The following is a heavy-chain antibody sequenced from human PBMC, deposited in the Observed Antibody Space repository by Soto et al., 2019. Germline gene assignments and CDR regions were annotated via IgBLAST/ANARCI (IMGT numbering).Heavy chain of an antibody. CDR1: GFTFSSYA. Sequence: PGGSLRLSCAASGFTFSSYAMSWVRQAPGKGLEWVSAISGSGGSTYYADSVKGRFTISRDNSKNTLYLQMNSLRAEDTAVYYCAKSSLLWFGELWGGAFDIWGQGTMVTVSS. D-gene: IGHD3-10*01. CDR2: ISGSGGST. CDR3: AKSSLLWFGELWGGAFDI. J-gene: IGHJ3*02. V-gene: IGHV3-23*01.